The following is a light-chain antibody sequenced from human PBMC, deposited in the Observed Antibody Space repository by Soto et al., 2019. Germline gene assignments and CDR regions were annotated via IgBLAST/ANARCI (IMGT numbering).Light chain of an antibody. J-gene: IGKJ1*01. CDR3: QQSFASSWT. CDR2: GTS. Sequence: DIQMMQSPSSLSASVGDRVTITCRTSQAIGNSVNWYQQKPGKAPNLLVYGTSTLQSGVPSRFSGSGSGTDFTLTISSAQREDFATYYCQQSFASSWTFGQGTKVEIK. CDR1: QAIGNS. V-gene: IGKV1-39*01.